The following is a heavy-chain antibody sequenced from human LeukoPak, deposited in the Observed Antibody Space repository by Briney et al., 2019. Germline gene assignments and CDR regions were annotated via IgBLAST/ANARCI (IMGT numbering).Heavy chain of an antibody. CDR1: GYSFTSYW. J-gene: IGHJ3*02. CDR2: IYPGDSDT. Sequence: GESLKISCKGSGYSFTSYWIGWVRQMPGKGLEWMGIIYPGDSDTRYSPSFQGQVTISADKSIRTAYLQWSSLKAPDTAMYYCASAKLLWFGDPGGGFDIWGQGTMVTVSS. V-gene: IGHV5-51*01. CDR3: ASAKLLWFGDPGGGFDI. D-gene: IGHD3-10*01.